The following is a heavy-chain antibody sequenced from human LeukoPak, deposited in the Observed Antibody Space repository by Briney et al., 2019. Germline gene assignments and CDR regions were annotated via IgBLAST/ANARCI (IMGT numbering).Heavy chain of an antibody. CDR1: GFSFSDFY. D-gene: IGHD1-14*01. CDR2: IGTRSNPI. Sequence: GGSLRLSCAASGFSFSDFYMSWIRQAPGMGLEWISYIGTRSNPIYYADSVKGRFTISRDDAKNSLYLQMNSLRGEDTAVYYCARGNPNRNALDLWGQGTMVTISS. V-gene: IGHV3-11*04. J-gene: IGHJ3*01. CDR3: ARGNPNRNALDL.